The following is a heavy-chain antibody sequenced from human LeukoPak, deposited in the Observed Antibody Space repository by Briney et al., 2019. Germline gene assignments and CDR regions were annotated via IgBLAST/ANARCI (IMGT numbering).Heavy chain of an antibody. V-gene: IGHV1-2*02. CDR3: ARDRIAVTDIPFY. D-gene: IGHD6-19*01. Sequence: GSVSDSCMASLYTLTAYFMHCVRPAPGQGVEWMGWINPNSGVTNSAQRFQGRVTMTSDTSISTVYMELTRLRADDTDVYYCARDRIAVTDIPFYRGQGTLVTVA. J-gene: IGHJ4*02. CDR2: INPNSGVT. CDR1: LYTLTAYF.